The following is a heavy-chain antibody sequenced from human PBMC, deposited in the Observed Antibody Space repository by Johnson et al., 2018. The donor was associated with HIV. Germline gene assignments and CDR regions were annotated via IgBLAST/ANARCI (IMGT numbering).Heavy chain of an antibody. CDR1: GFTFSNYW. Sequence: QVQLVESGGGLVQPGGSLRLSCAASGFTFSNYWMSWVRQAPGKGLEWVAVISYDGSNKYYADSVKGRFTISRDNSKNTLYLQMNSLRAEDTAVFYCARDRGYLDAFDIWGQGTMVTVSS. D-gene: IGHD1-26*01. CDR3: ARDRGYLDAFDI. J-gene: IGHJ3*02. CDR2: ISYDGSNK. V-gene: IGHV3-30-3*01.